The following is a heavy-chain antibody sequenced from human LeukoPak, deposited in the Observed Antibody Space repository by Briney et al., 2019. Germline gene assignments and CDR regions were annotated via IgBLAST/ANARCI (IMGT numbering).Heavy chain of an antibody. CDR3: ASPIFGAGMGAFDI. CDR2: IIPILGIA. Sequence: SVRVSCKASGYTFTGYFMNWVRQAPGQGLEWMGRIIPILGIANYAQKFQGRVTITADKSTSTAYMELSSLRSEDTAVYYCASPIFGAGMGAFDIWGQGTMVTVSS. J-gene: IGHJ3*02. D-gene: IGHD3-3*01. CDR1: GYTFTGYF. V-gene: IGHV1-69*02.